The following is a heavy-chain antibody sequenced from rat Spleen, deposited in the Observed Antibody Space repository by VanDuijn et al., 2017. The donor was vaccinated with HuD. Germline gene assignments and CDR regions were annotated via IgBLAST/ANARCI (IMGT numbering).Heavy chain of an antibody. CDR2: ITDTGGST. V-gene: IGHV5-31*01. CDR3: ATHNSGYFDY. J-gene: IGHJ2*01. D-gene: IGHD4-3*01. CDR1: GFTFSNYW. Sequence: EVQLVESGGGLVQPGRSLKLSCVASGFTFSNYWMTWIRQAPGKGLEWVASITDTGGSTYYRDSVKGRFTISRDNAKNTLYLQMDSLRPEDTATYYCATHNSGYFDYWGQGVMVTVSS.